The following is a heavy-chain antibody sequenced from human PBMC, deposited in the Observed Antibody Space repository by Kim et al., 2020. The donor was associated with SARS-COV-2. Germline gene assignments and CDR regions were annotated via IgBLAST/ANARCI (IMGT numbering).Heavy chain of an antibody. V-gene: IGHV3-48*04. CDR1: GFTFSSYS. Sequence: GGSLRLSCAASGFTFSSYSMNWVRQAPGKGLEWVSYISSSSSTIYYADSVKGRFTISRDNAKNSLYLQMNSLRAEDTAVYYCARDSIETYYYDSSGYYGYWGQGTLVTVSS. CDR2: ISSSSSTI. D-gene: IGHD3-22*01. CDR3: ARDSIETYYYDSSGYYGY. J-gene: IGHJ4*02.